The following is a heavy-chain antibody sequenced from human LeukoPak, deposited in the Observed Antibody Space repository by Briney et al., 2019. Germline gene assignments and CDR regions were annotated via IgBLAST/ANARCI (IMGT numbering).Heavy chain of an antibody. CDR1: GFTFSSYS. CDR3: AREALTGYYTAFDY. V-gene: IGHV3-21*01. Sequence: GGSLRLPCAASGFTFSSYSMNWVRQAPGKGLEWVSSITSSRSYIYYADSVKGRFTISRDNAKNSLYLQMNSLRAEDTAVYYCAREALTGYYTAFDYWGQGTLVTVSS. D-gene: IGHD3-9*01. CDR2: ITSSRSYI. J-gene: IGHJ4*02.